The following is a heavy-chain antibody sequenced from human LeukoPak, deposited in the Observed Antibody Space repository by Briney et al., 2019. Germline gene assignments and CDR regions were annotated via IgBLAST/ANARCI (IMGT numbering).Heavy chain of an antibody. CDR3: AKWNYYDSSGYQRPRYYFDY. V-gene: IGHV3-30*02. D-gene: IGHD3-22*01. Sequence: GGSLRLSCAASGFTFNSYGMHWVRQAPGKGLEWVAFIRFDGSYKDYADSVKGRFTISRDKSKNTLYLQMNSLRAEDTAVYYCAKWNYYDSSGYQRPRYYFDYWGQGTLVTVSS. CDR1: GFTFNSYG. J-gene: IGHJ4*02. CDR2: IRFDGSYK.